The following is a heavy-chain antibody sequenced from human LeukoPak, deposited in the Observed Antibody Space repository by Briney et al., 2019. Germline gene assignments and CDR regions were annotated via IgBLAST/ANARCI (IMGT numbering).Heavy chain of an antibody. CDR1: GFPFSSYW. V-gene: IGHV3-7*04. CDR3: ARGTIAAAGYYYFDY. D-gene: IGHD6-13*01. CDR2: IKHDGSEK. J-gene: IGHJ4*02. Sequence: GGSLRLSCAASGFPFSSYWMSWVRQAPGKGLEWVANIKHDGSEKYYVDSVKGRFTISRDNAKNSLYLQMNSLRAQDTAVYYCARGTIAAAGYYYFDYWGQGTQVTVSS.